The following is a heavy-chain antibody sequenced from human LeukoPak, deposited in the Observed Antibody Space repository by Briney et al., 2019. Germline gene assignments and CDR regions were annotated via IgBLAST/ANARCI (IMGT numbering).Heavy chain of an antibody. CDR1: GYSFTDYW. CDR3: ARARYSASGTQGFDY. D-gene: IGHD1-26*01. V-gene: IGHV5-51*01. Sequence: GESLKISCEGSGYSFTDYWIAWVRQMPGKGLEWMGIVCPHNSESRYSPSFQGQVTISADKSITTAYLQWSSLKASDTAIYFCARARYSASGTQGFDYWGQGTLLTVSS. CDR2: VCPHNSES. J-gene: IGHJ4*02.